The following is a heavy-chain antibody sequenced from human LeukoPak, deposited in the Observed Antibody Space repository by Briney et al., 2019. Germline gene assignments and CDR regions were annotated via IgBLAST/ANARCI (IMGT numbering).Heavy chain of an antibody. CDR3: AKRPSRSSPSCIDY. CDR2: ISGSGGTT. CDR1: GFTFSSYA. V-gene: IGHV3-23*01. J-gene: IGHJ4*02. Sequence: PGGSLRLSCAASGFTFSSYAMNWVRQAPGKGLEWVSGISGSGGTTYYADSVKGRFTISRDNPKNTLYLQMSSLTAEDTAVYFCAKRPSRSSPSCIDYWGQGTLVTVSS.